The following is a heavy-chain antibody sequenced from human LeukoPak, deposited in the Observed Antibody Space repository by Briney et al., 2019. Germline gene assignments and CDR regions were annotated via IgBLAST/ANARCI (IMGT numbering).Heavy chain of an antibody. Sequence: SVKVSCKASGGTFSGYAISWVRQAPGQGLEWMGGIIPIFGTANYAQKFQGRVTITADESTSTAYMELSSLRSEDTAVYYCARDTVRGVITNWGQGTLVTVSS. CDR2: IIPIFGTA. CDR3: ARDTVRGVITN. D-gene: IGHD3-10*01. V-gene: IGHV1-69*13. J-gene: IGHJ4*02. CDR1: GGTFSGYA.